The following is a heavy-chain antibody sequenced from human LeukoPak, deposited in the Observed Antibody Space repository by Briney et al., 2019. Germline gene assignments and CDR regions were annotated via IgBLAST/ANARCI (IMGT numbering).Heavy chain of an antibody. Sequence: GGSLRLSCAASGFSFISYGMHWVRQAPGKGLEWVGVISDDGRNKKYADSVKGRFTISRDNAKNSLYLQMNSLRAEDTAVYYCARDLVGYCSSTSCYLEGAYFDYWGQGTLVTVSS. CDR2: ISDDGRNK. D-gene: IGHD2-2*01. V-gene: IGHV3-30*03. CDR1: GFSFISYG. CDR3: ARDLVGYCSSTSCYLEGAYFDY. J-gene: IGHJ4*02.